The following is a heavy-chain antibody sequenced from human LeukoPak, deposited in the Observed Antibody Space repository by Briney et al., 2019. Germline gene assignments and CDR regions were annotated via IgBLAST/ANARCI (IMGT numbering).Heavy chain of an antibody. CDR2: ISAYNGNT. CDR1: GYTFTSYG. CDR3: ARAPLYSSGWYAFGY. Sequence: ASVKVSCKASGYTFTSYGIIWVRQAPGQGLEWMGWISAYNGNTNYAQKLQGRVTMTTDTSTSTAYMELRSLRSDDTAVYYCARAPLYSSGWYAFGYWGQGTLVTVSS. D-gene: IGHD6-19*01. J-gene: IGHJ4*02. V-gene: IGHV1-18*01.